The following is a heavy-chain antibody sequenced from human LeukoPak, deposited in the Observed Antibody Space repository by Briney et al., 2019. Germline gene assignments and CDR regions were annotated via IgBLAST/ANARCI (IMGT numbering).Heavy chain of an antibody. Sequence: GASVRVSCKTSGYTFTNYDINWVRQATGQELEWMGWMNPNSGNTGYAQKFQGRVTMTRNTSISTAYMELSSLRSEDTAVYYCARPHCSSTDCHPPEWFDPWGQGTLVTVSS. J-gene: IGHJ5*02. CDR1: GYTFTNYD. CDR3: ARPHCSSTDCHPPEWFDP. CDR2: MNPNSGNT. D-gene: IGHD2-2*01. V-gene: IGHV1-8*01.